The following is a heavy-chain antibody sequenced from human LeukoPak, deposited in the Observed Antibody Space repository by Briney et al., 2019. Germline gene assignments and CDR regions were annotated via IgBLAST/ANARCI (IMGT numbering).Heavy chain of an antibody. V-gene: IGHV3-23*01. CDR3: AKDPGYQVVYCFDY. Sequence: GGSLRLSCAASGFTFSSYSMSWVRQAPGKGLEWVSGISGSGGSTDYADSVKGRCTISRDNSKNTRYLQMNSLRVEDTAVYYCAKDPGYQVVYCFDYWGQGTLVTVSS. J-gene: IGHJ4*02. CDR1: GFTFSSYS. CDR2: ISGSGGST. D-gene: IGHD2-2*01.